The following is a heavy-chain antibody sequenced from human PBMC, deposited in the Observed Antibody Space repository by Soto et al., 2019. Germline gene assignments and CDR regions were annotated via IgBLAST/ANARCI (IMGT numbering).Heavy chain of an antibody. V-gene: IGHV4-31*11. CDR1: GGSVSSGPYY. Sequence: SETLSLTXAVSGGSVSSGPYYWSWIRQHPGRGLEWIGYIYYSGSTYYNPSLKSRVSISVDTSKNQFSLKLNSVTATDTAVYYCARTNCSSASCYGFYYYGMDVWGQGATVTVSS. J-gene: IGHJ6*02. D-gene: IGHD2-2*01. CDR3: ARTNCSSASCYGFYYYGMDV. CDR2: IYYSGST.